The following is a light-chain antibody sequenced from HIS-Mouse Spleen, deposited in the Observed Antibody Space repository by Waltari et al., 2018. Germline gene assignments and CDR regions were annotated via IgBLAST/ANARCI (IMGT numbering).Light chain of an antibody. Sequence: SYELTQPPSVSVSPGQTARITCSGDALPKKYAYWYQQKSGQAPVLVIYEDSKRPSGIPCSISGSSSGTMATLTISGAQVEDEADYYCYSTDSSGNHRVFGGGTKLTVL. J-gene: IGLJ2*01. CDR1: ALPKKY. CDR3: YSTDSSGNHRV. V-gene: IGLV3-10*01. CDR2: EDS.